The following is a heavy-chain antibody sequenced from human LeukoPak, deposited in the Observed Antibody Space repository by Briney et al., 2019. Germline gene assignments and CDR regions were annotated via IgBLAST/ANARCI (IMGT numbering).Heavy chain of an antibody. CDR3: ARRGYYGYYFDY. CDR2: IYYTGNT. CDR1: GGAISYYY. D-gene: IGHD3-22*01. J-gene: IGHJ4*02. Sequence: PSETLSLTCTVSGGAISYYYWNWIRQPPGKGLEWIGYIYYTGNTNYNPSLKSRVTISVDTSKNQFSLQLSSVTAADTAVYYFARRGYYGYYFDYWGQGTLVTVSS. V-gene: IGHV4-59*08.